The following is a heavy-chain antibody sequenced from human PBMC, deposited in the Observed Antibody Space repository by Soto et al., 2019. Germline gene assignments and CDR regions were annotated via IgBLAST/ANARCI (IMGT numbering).Heavy chain of an antibody. CDR1: GFTFSSYA. Sequence: GGSLRLSCAASGFTFSSYAMHWVRQAPGKGLEWVAVMSYDGSNKYYADSVKGRFTISRDNSKNTLYLQMNSLRAEDTAVYYCARDLGYYDSSGYYTRYYYYGMDVWGQGTTVTVSS. CDR3: ARDLGYYDSSGYYTRYYYYGMDV. J-gene: IGHJ6*02. D-gene: IGHD3-22*01. CDR2: MSYDGSNK. V-gene: IGHV3-30-3*01.